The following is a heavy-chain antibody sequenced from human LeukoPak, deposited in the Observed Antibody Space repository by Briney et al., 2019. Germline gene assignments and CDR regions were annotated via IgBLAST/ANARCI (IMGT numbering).Heavy chain of an antibody. J-gene: IGHJ3*02. V-gene: IGHV5-51*01. Sequence: GESLKISCKGSGYSFTSYWIGWVRQLPGKGLEWMGIIYPGDSDTRYSPSFQGQVTISADKSISTAYLQWSSLKASDTAMYYCARRDYYDSSGYLNDAFDIWGQGTMVTVSS. D-gene: IGHD3-22*01. CDR1: GYSFTSYW. CDR3: ARRDYYDSSGYLNDAFDI. CDR2: IYPGDSDT.